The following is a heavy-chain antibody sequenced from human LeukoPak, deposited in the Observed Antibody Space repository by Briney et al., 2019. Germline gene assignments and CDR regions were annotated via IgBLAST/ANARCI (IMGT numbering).Heavy chain of an antibody. CDR2: IYYGGST. D-gene: IGHD3-16*01. V-gene: IGHV4-59*01. J-gene: IGHJ6*03. CDR3: ARETSQKGAHYMDV. CDR1: GGSISSYY. Sequence: PSETLSLTCTVSGGSISSYYWSWIRQPPGKGLEWIGYIYYGGSTNYNPSLKSRVTISVDTSKNQFSLKLSSVTAADTAVYYCARETSQKGAHYMDVWGKGTTVTISS.